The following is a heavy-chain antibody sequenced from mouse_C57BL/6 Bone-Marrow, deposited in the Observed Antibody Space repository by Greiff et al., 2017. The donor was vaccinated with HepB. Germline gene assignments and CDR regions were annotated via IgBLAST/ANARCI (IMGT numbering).Heavy chain of an antibody. CDR2: ISSGGDYI. Sequence: EVKLVESGEGLVKPGGSLKLSCAASGFTFSSYAMSWVRQTPEKRLEWVAYISSGGDYIYYAETVKGRFTISRDNARNTLYLQMSSLKSEDTAMYYCTRGYGSSPVFDVWGTGTTVTVSS. CDR3: TRGYGSSPVFDV. V-gene: IGHV5-9-1*02. D-gene: IGHD1-1*01. J-gene: IGHJ1*03. CDR1: GFTFSSYA.